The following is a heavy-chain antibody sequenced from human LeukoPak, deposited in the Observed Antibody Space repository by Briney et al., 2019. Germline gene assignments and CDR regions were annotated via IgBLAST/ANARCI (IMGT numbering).Heavy chain of an antibody. CDR1: GGTFSSYA. V-gene: IGHV1-69*05. D-gene: IGHD3-22*01. CDR3: ARGEGYYYDSSGYYLFDY. CDR2: IIPIFGTA. Sequence: ASVKVSCKASGGTFSSYAISWVRQAPGQGLEWMGGIIPIFGTANYAQKLQGRVTMTTDTSTSTAYMELRSLRSDDTAVYYCARGEGYYYDSSGYYLFDYWGQGTLVTVSS. J-gene: IGHJ4*02.